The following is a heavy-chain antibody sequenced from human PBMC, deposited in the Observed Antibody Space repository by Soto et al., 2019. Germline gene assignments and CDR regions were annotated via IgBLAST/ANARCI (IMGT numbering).Heavy chain of an antibody. CDR3: HLGTGGMNV. CDR2: ISAYNGNT. CDR1: GYTCTSYG. Sequence: ASVKVSCKAAGYTCTSYGISWVRQAPGQGLEWVGWISAYNGNTNYAQKLQGRVTMTTDTSTSTAYMELRSPRSDDTAVYYCHLGTGGMNVWGQGTTVTVSS. D-gene: IGHD3-10*01. V-gene: IGHV1-18*04. J-gene: IGHJ6*02.